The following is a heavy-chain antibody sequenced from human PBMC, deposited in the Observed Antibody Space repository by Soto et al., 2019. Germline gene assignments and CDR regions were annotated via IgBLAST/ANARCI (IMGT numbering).Heavy chain of an antibody. D-gene: IGHD3-9*01. CDR3: ARGWVLRYFDWFGGMDV. J-gene: IGHJ6*03. CDR1: GYTFTSYD. CDR2: MNPNSGNT. V-gene: IGHV1-8*01. Sequence: ASVKVSCKASGYTFTSYDINWVRQATGQGLEWMGWMNPNSGNTGYAQKFQGRVTMTRNTSISTAYMELSSLRSEDTAVYYCARGWVLRYFDWFGGMDVWGKGTTVTVSS.